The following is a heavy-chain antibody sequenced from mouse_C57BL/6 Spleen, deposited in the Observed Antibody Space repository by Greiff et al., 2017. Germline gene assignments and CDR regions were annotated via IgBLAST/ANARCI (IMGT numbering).Heavy chain of an antibody. CDR1: GYTFTSYW. CDR3: ARGGWDGRYYFDY. V-gene: IGHV1-50*01. CDR2: IDPSDSYT. D-gene: IGHD4-1*01. Sequence: QVHVKQPGAELVKPGASVKLSCKASGYTFTSYWMQWVKQRPGQGLEWIGEIDPSDSYTNYNQKFKGKATLTVDTSSSTAYMQLSSLTSEDSAVYYCARGGWDGRYYFDYWGQGTTLTVSS. J-gene: IGHJ2*01.